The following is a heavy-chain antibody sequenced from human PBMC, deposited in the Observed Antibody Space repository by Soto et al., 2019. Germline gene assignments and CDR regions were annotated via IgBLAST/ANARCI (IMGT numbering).Heavy chain of an antibody. V-gene: IGHV1-18*01. CDR1: GYTFTSYG. CDR3: ARAKLGAGYVVVPAAITARWFDP. CDR2: ISAYNGNT. J-gene: IGHJ5*02. D-gene: IGHD2-2*01. Sequence: GASVKVSCKASGYTFTSYGISWVRQAPGQRLEWKGWISAYNGNTNYAQKLQGRVTMTTDTSTSTAYMELRSLRSDDTAVYYCARAKLGAGYVVVPAAITARWFDPWGQGTLVTVSS.